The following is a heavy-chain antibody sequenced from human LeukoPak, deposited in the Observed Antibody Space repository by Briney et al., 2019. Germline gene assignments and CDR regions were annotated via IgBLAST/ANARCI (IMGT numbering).Heavy chain of an antibody. V-gene: IGHV4-59*01. CDR2: SYYSRST. J-gene: IGHJ4*02. CDR1: GGSLRIYS. CDR3: AREDVTGDTAMAYFDY. Sequence: PLETLSLSRTVSGGSLRIYSWNSIWQRPRERLWWSVYSYYSRSTNYNPALKSRVTISVDTSKTQFSLKLSSVTAADTAVYYGAREDVTGDTAMAYFDYWGQGTLVTVSS. D-gene: IGHD5-18*01.